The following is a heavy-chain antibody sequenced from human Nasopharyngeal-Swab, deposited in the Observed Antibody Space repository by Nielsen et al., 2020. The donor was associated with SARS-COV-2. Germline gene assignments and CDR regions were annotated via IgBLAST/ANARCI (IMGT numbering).Heavy chain of an antibody. J-gene: IGHJ3*01. CDR2: TNYRSQWNY. D-gene: IGHD6-13*01. Sequence: QIPSLTRAISWVSLSYNRAAWSWPRSSPSTGLDWRGRTNYRSQWNYDYADSVRGRVTVNPDTSRNQVSLHLNSVTPEDTAVYYCARIQQQLPGIVWGQGTMVIVSS. CDR3: ARIQQQLPGIV. V-gene: IGHV6-1*01. CDR1: WVSLSYNRAA.